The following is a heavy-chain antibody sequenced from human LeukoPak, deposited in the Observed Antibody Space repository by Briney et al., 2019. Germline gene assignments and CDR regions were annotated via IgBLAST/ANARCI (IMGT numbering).Heavy chain of an antibody. J-gene: IGHJ4*02. D-gene: IGHD6-13*01. Sequence: GGSLRLSCAASGFTFSGYGMHWVRQAPGQGLEWMGIINPSGGSTSYAQKFQGRVTMTRDTSTSTVYMELSSLRSEDTAVYYCARDRDSSWYFSRLDYWGQGTLVTVSS. CDR1: GFTFSGYG. V-gene: IGHV1-46*01. CDR2: INPSGGST. CDR3: ARDRDSSWYFSRLDY.